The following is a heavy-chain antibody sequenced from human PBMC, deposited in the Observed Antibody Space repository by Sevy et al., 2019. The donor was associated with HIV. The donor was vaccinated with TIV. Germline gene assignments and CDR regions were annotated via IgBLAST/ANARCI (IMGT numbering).Heavy chain of an antibody. Sequence: GGSLRLSCAASGFTFSSYGMHWVRQAPGKGLEWVAVISYDGSNKYYADSVKGRFTISRDKSKNTLYLQMNSLRAEDTDVYYCAKDSPTYYYDSSGYYIDYWGQGTLVTVSS. CDR3: AKDSPTYYYDSSGYYIDY. J-gene: IGHJ4*02. CDR1: GFTFSSYG. D-gene: IGHD3-22*01. CDR2: ISYDGSNK. V-gene: IGHV3-30*18.